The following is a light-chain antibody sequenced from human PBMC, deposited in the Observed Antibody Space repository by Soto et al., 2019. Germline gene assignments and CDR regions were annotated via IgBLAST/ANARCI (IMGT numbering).Light chain of an antibody. CDR3: QQRRSWPLT. CDR2: DAS. V-gene: IGKV3-11*01. Sequence: EIVMTQSPATLSLSPGERATLSCRASQSVSSYLAWYQQKPGQAPRLLIYDASNRATGVPARFSGSGSWTDFTLTISSLEPEDFAIYYCQQRRSWPLTFGQGTKVDIK. CDR1: QSVSSY. J-gene: IGKJ1*01.